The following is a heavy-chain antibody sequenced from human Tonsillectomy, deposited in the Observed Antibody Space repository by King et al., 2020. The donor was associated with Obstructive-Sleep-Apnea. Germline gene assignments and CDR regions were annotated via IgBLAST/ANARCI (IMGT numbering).Heavy chain of an antibody. D-gene: IGHD3-16*01. CDR1: GYTFTGYY. CDR2: INPKNGST. J-gene: IGHJ6*02. Sequence: QLVQSGAEVKKPGASVRVSCKASGYTFTGYYMHWVRQAPGQRLEWMGWINPKNGSTNYAQKFEGRGTMTRDTSISTAYMELNRLSTDDTAVYYCARDVGGGDYGMDVWGQGTTVTVSS. V-gene: IGHV1-2*02. CDR3: ARDVGGGDYGMDV.